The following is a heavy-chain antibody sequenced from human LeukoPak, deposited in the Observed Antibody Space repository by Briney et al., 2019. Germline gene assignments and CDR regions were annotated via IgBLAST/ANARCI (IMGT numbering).Heavy chain of an antibody. D-gene: IGHD3-22*01. J-gene: IGHJ4*02. CDR2: MNPNSGNT. CDR1: GYTFTSYD. CDR3: ARVPRGDEWLLGIGY. Sequence: GASVKVSCKASGYTFTSYDINWVRQATGQGLEWMGWMNPNSGNTGNAQKFQGRVTITRNTSISTAYMELSSLRSEDTAVYYCARVPRGDEWLLGIGYWGQGTLVTVSS. V-gene: IGHV1-8*03.